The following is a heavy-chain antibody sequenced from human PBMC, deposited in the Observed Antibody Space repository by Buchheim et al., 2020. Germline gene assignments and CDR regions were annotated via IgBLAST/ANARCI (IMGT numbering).Heavy chain of an antibody. D-gene: IGHD6-13*01. V-gene: IGHV3-33*01. CDR3: TRVKGIAAAGTFYYYGMDV. Sequence: QVQLVESGGGVVQPGRSLRLSCAASGFTFSSYGMHWVRQAPGKGLKWVAVIWYDGSNKYYADSVKGRFTISRDNSKNTLYLQMNSLRAEDTAVYYYTRVKGIAAAGTFYYYGMDVWGQGTT. J-gene: IGHJ6*02. CDR1: GFTFSSYG. CDR2: IWYDGSNK.